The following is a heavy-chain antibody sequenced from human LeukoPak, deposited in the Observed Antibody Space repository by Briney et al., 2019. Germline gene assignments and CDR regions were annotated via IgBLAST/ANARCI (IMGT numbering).Heavy chain of an antibody. J-gene: IGHJ4*02. CDR2: INHSGST. CDR3: ARAGNCSSTSCSLDY. V-gene: IGHV4-34*01. D-gene: IGHD2-2*01. CDR1: GGSFSGYY. Sequence: SETLSLTCAVYGGSFSGYYWSWIRQPPGKGLEWIGEINHSGSTNYNPSLKSRVTISVDTSKNQFSLKLSSVPAADTAVYYCARAGNCSSTSCSLDYWGQGTLVTVSS.